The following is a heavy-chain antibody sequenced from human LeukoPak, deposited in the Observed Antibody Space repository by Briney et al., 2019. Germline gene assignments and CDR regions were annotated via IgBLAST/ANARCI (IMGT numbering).Heavy chain of an antibody. D-gene: IGHD3-16*01. CDR2: INSDGSST. Sequence: GGSLRLSCAASGFTFSSYWMHWVRQAPGKGLVWVSRINSDGSSTSYADSVKGRFTISRDNAKNTLYLQMNSLRAEDTAVYYCARVRINDYYFDYWGQGTLVTVSS. CDR1: GFTFSSYW. V-gene: IGHV3-74*01. J-gene: IGHJ4*02. CDR3: ARVRINDYYFDY.